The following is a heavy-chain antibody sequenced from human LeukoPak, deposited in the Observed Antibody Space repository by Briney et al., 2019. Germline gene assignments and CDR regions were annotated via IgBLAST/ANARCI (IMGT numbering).Heavy chain of an antibody. CDR1: GGSITSHY. V-gene: IGHV4-4*09. Sequence: PSEALSLTCSVSGGSITSHYWTWIRQPPGPVLLLFGPINPTTPTSYNPSLRSRVTLSLDTSKNQFSLKLSSVTATDTAVYYCARLVSVGPSLRRPTIDAFDFWGQGTMVTVSS. J-gene: IGHJ3*01. CDR2: INPTTPT. D-gene: IGHD3-3*01. CDR3: ARLVSVGPSLRRPTIDAFDF.